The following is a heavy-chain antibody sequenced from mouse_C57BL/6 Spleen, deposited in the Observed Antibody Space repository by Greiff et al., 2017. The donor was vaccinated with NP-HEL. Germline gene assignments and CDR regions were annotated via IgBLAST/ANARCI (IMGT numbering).Heavy chain of an antibody. J-gene: IGHJ3*01. CDR2: IWSGGST. Sequence: VKLMESGPGLVQPSQSLSITCTVSGFSLTSYGVHWVRQSPGKGLEWLGVIWSGGSTDYNAAFISRLSISKDNSKSQVFFKMNSLQADDTAIYYCARDSSGYGAYWGQGTLVTVSA. CDR1: GFSLTSYG. V-gene: IGHV2-2*01. CDR3: ARDSSGYGAY. D-gene: IGHD3-2*02.